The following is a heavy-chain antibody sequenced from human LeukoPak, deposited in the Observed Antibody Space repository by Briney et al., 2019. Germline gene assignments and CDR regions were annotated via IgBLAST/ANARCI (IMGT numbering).Heavy chain of an antibody. CDR3: ARIEYGSIVGATSNWFDP. V-gene: IGHV4-39*01. J-gene: IGHJ5*02. CDR2: IYYSGST. D-gene: IGHD1-26*01. CDR1: GGSISSSSYY. Sequence: PSETLSLTCTVSGGSISSSSYYWGWIRQPPGKGLEWIGSIYYSGSTYYNPSLKSRVTISVDTSKNQFSLKLSSVTAADTAVYYCARIEYGSIVGATSNWFDPWGQGTLVTVSS.